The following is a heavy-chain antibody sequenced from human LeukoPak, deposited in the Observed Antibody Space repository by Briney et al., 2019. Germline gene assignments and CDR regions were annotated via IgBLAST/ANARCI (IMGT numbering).Heavy chain of an antibody. CDR2: ISYDGSNK. CDR3: ARDESMDV. Sequence: GGSLRLSCAASGFTFSSYAMHWVRQAPGKGLEWVAVISYDGSNKYYTDSVKGRFTISRDNSKNTLYLQMNSLRAEDTAVYYCARDESMDVWGKGTTVTVSP. V-gene: IGHV3-30*04. J-gene: IGHJ6*04. CDR1: GFTFSSYA.